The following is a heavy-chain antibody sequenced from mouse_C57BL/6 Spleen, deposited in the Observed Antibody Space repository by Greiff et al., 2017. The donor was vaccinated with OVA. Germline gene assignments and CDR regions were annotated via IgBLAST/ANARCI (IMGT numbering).Heavy chain of an antibody. J-gene: IGHJ3*01. CDR3: ARETTVVEGWFAY. CDR1: GFTFSDYG. V-gene: IGHV5-17*01. D-gene: IGHD1-1*01. Sequence: EVQLVESGGGLVKPGGSLKLSCAASGFTFSDYGMHWVRQAPEKGLEWVAYISSGSSTIYYADTVKGRFTISRDNAKNTLFLQMTSLRSEDTAMYYCARETTVVEGWFAYWGQGTLVTVSA. CDR2: ISSGSSTI.